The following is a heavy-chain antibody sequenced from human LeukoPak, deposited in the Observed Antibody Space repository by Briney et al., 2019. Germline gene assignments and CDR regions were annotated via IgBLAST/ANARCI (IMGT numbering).Heavy chain of an antibody. CDR1: GGSISSYY. V-gene: IGHV4-59*01. CDR3: ARGIDFWSGYYYFDY. J-gene: IGHJ4*02. CDR2: IYYSGST. D-gene: IGHD3-3*01. Sequence: SETLSLTCTVSGGSISSYYWSWIRQPPGKGLEWIGYIYYSGSTNYNPSLKSRVTISVDTSKNQLSLKLSSVTAADTAVYYCARGIDFWSGYYYFDYWGQGTLVTVSS.